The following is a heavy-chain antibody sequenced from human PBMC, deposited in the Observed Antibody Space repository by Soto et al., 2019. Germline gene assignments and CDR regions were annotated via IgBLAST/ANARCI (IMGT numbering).Heavy chain of an antibody. J-gene: IGHJ4*02. CDR1: GGTFSRHA. V-gene: IGHV1-69*01. CDR2: IIPMFGTG. D-gene: IGHD3-22*01. Sequence: QVQLVQSGAEVRKPGSSVKVSCKASGGTFSRHAISWVRQAPGQGLEWMGGIIPMFGTGNHAQKFQGRVTITADESTSTAYMGLSSLRSEDTAVYYCARGGGYDSTDYYYAYWGQGTLVIVSS. CDR3: ARGGGYDSTDYYYAY.